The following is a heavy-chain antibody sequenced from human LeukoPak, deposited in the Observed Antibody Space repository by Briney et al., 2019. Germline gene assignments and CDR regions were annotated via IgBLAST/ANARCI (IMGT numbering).Heavy chain of an antibody. CDR1: GGSIRTSRYY. V-gene: IGHV4-39*07. Sequence: SETLSLTCTVSGGSIRTSRYYWGWIRQPPGKGLEWIGSIYNSGNTNYNPSLKSRVTISIDTSKNQFSLKLTPVTAADTAVYYCARDPNEPGSHSDYWGQGTLVTVSS. J-gene: IGHJ4*02. CDR2: IYNSGNT. CDR3: ARDPNEPGSHSDY. D-gene: IGHD1-26*01.